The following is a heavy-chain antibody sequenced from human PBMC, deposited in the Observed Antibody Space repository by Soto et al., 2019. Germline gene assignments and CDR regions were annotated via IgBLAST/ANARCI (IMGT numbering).Heavy chain of an antibody. D-gene: IGHD3-10*01. CDR3: AKDRGSAPSGADY. CDR2: ISGSGGST. CDR1: GFTFSSYA. J-gene: IGHJ4*02. Sequence: EVQLLESGGGLVQPGGSLRLSCAASGFTFSSYAMSWVRQAPGKGLEWVSAISGSGGSTYYADSVKGRFTISRDNSKNTLYLQMNSLRDEDTAVYYCAKDRGSAPSGADYWGQGTLVTVSS. V-gene: IGHV3-23*01.